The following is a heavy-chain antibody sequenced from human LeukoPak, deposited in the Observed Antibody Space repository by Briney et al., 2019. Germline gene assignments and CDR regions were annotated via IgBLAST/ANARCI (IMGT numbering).Heavy chain of an antibody. J-gene: IGHJ5*02. CDR3: TTDPSLYGDYSLRINWFDP. D-gene: IGHD4-17*01. CDR2: IKSKTDGGTA. Sequence: PGGSLRLSCAASGFTFSSAWMSWVRQAPGKGLEWVGRIKSKTDGGTADYAAPVKGRFTISRDDSKNTLYLQMNSLKTEDTAVYYCTTDPSLYGDYSLRINWFDPWGQGTLVTVSS. V-gene: IGHV3-15*01. CDR1: GFTFSSAW.